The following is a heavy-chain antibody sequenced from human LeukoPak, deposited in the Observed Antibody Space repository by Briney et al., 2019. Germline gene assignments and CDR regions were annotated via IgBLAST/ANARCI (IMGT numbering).Heavy chain of an antibody. CDR2: IYYSGST. J-gene: IGHJ5*02. Sequence: SETLSLTCTVSGGSISSYYWSWLRQPPGKGLEWIGYIYYSGSTNYNPSLKSRVTISVDTSKNQFSLKLSSVTAADTAVYYCAREAPWFDPWGQGTLVTVSS. V-gene: IGHV4-59*01. CDR3: AREAPWFDP. CDR1: GGSISSYY.